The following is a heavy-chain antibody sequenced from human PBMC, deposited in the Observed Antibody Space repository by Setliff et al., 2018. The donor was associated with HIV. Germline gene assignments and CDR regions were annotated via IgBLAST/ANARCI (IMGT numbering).Heavy chain of an antibody. CDR3: ARVPVAGTARGVFDI. D-gene: IGHD6-19*01. CDR2: TSVSGSA. CDR1: GGSISSEDYY. Sequence: SETLSLTCTVSGGSISSEDYYWTWIRQPAGKTLEWIGRTSVSGSATYNPSRKSRVTISIATSKGQFSLRLHSVTAADTAVYYCARVPVAGTARGVFDIWGQGTMVTVSS. J-gene: IGHJ3*02. V-gene: IGHV4-61*02.